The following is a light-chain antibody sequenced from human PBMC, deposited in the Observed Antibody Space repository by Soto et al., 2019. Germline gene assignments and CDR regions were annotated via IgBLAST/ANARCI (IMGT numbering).Light chain of an antibody. CDR1: SSDGGGYNY. Sequence: QSALTQPASVSGSPGQSITISCTGTSSDGGGYNYVSWYQQHPGKAPKLMIYEVSNRPSGVSNRFSGSKSGNTASLTISGLQAEDESDYYCSSYTSNSTPYVFGTGTKVTVL. J-gene: IGLJ1*01. CDR3: SSYTSNSTPYV. CDR2: EVS. V-gene: IGLV2-14*01.